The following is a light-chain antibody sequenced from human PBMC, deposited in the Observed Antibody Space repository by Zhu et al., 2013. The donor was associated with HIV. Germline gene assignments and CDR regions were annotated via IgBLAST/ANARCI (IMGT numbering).Light chain of an antibody. CDR3: QQYYDSPYS. Sequence: VLTQSPQNLSLSLGDRATLSCRASQSLSSNLAWYQQKPGQAPRLLISGASNRATGIPDRFSGSGSGTDFTLSISRLEPEDFAVYYCQQYYDSPYSFGQGTKLEI. J-gene: IGKJ2*03. CDR2: GAS. CDR1: QSLSSN. V-gene: IGKV3-20*01.